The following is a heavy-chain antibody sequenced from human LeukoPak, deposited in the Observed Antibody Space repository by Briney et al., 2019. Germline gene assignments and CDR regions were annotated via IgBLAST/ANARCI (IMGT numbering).Heavy chain of an antibody. Sequence: AGGSLRLSCAASGFTVSSNYINWVRQAPGKGLEWVSLIYGSTSADYADSVKGRFTISRDTSMNTVYLQMNSLRAEDTAVYYCARGRAVAGTGYGYWGQGTLVTVSS. CDR1: GFTVSSNY. CDR2: IYGSTSA. CDR3: ARGRAVAGTGYGY. D-gene: IGHD6-19*01. J-gene: IGHJ4*02. V-gene: IGHV3-66*01.